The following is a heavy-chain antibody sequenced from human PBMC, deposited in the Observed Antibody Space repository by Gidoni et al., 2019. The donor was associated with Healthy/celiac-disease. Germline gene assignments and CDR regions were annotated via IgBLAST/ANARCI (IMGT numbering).Heavy chain of an antibody. Sequence: QERLVESGGGLVVSGGSLRLSCAASGFPFSDYYMAWIRQAPGKGLEWVSYIGSGGGPRYDAASVKGRFTTSRDNAENSLYLQMNNLRAEDTAVYYCVKFFTPATTRILGLWGQGTLVTVSP. CDR3: VKFFTPATTRILGL. CDR1: GFPFSDYY. V-gene: IGHV3-11*01. CDR2: IGSGGGPR. J-gene: IGHJ4*02. D-gene: IGHD1-1*01.